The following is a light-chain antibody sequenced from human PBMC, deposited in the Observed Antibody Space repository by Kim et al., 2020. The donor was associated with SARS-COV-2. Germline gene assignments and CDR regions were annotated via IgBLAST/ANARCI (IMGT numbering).Light chain of an antibody. J-gene: IGLJ1*01. V-gene: IGLV2-14*03. CDR2: DVS. CDR3: SSFSSSSTRV. Sequence: GQSITITGNGNSSDVGGYNADSWYQQHPGTAPKLMIYDVSHRPSGISNRFSGAKSDNTASLTISGLQAEDEADYYCSSFSSSSTRVFGTGTKVTVL. CDR1: SSDVGGYNA.